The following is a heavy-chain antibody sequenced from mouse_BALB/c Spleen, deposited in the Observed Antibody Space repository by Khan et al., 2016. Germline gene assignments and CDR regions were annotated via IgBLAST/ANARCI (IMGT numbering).Heavy chain of an antibody. CDR3: GNYAWFAY. Sequence: QVQLKQSGPGLVQPSQSLSITCTVSGFSLTSYGVHWVRQSPGKGLEWLGVIWGGGSTDYNAAFISRLSISKDNSKSQVFFKMNSLQANDTAIYSYGNYAWFAYWGQGTLVTVSA. V-gene: IGHV2-2*02. D-gene: IGHD2-10*02. CDR2: IWGGGST. J-gene: IGHJ3*01. CDR1: GFSLTSYG.